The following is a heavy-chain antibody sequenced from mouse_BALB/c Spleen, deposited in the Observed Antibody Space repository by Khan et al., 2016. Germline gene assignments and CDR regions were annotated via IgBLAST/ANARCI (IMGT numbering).Heavy chain of an antibody. V-gene: IGHV1-69*02. J-gene: IGHJ3*01. CDR3: TRSITTATGAWFA. D-gene: IGHD1-2*01. CDR2: IYPSDSYT. Sequence: QVQLQQPGAELVRPGASVKLSCKAPGYTFTSYWINWVKQRPGQGLEWIGNIYPSDSYTNYNQKFKDKATLTVDKSSSTAYMQLSSPTSEDSAVYYCTRSITTATGAWFA. CDR1: GYTFTSYW.